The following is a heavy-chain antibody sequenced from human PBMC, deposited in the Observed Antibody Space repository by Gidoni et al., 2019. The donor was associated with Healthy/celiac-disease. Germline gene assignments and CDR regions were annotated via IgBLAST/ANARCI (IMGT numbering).Heavy chain of an antibody. CDR2: IWYDGSNK. J-gene: IGHJ6*02. CDR3: ARAEGLLWFGELLSRYYYYGMDV. Sequence: QVQLVESGGGVVQPGRSLRLSCAASGFTFSSYGMHWVRQAPGRGLEWVAVIWYDGSNKYYADSVKGRFTISRDNSKNTLYLQMNSLRAEDTAVYYCARAEGLLWFGELLSRYYYYGMDVWGQGTTVTVSS. D-gene: IGHD3-10*01. V-gene: IGHV3-33*01. CDR1: GFTFSSYG.